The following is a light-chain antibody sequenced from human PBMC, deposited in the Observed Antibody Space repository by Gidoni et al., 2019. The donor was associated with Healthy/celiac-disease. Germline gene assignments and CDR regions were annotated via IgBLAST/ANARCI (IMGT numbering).Light chain of an antibody. CDR1: SSNIGSNT. Sequence: QSVLTPPPSASGTPGQRVTISCSGSSSNIGSNTLNWYQQLPGTAPKLLIYSNNQRPSGVPDRCSGSKSGTSASLAISGLQSEDEADYYWAAWDDSLNGWVFGGGTKLTVL. CDR3: AAWDDSLNGWV. CDR2: SNN. V-gene: IGLV1-44*01. J-gene: IGLJ3*02.